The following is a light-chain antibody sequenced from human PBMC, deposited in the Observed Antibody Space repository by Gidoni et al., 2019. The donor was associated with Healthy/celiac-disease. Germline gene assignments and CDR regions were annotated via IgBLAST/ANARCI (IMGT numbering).Light chain of an antibody. CDR2: CAS. CDR3: QQYGSSLTLT. CDR1: QSVSSSY. V-gene: IGKV3-20*01. J-gene: IGKJ1*01. Sequence: EIVLTASPGTHSLSPGERATRSRRASQSVSSSYLAWYQQKPGQAPRLLIYCASSRATGIPDRFSGSGSGTDFTLTISRLVPEDFAVYYCQQYGSSLTLTFGQGTKVEIK.